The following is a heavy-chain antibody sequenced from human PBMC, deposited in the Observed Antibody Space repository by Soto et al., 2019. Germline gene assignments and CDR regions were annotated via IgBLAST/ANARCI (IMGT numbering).Heavy chain of an antibody. CDR1: GGTFSSYA. J-gene: IGHJ6*02. Sequence: SVKVSCKASGGTFSSYAISWVRQAPGQGLEWMGGIIPIFGTANYAQKFQGRVTITADESTSTAYMELSSLRSEDTAVYYCARVKELLWFGDYSYGMDVWGQGTTVTVSS. V-gene: IGHV1-69*13. CDR2: IIPIFGTA. CDR3: ARVKELLWFGDYSYGMDV. D-gene: IGHD3-10*01.